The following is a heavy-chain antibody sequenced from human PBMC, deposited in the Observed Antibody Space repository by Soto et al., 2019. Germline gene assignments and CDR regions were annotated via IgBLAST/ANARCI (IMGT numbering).Heavy chain of an antibody. Sequence: GGSLRLSCEASGFIFSNYAMSWVRQAPGKGLEWVSAISGSGGSTYYADSVKGRFTISRDNSKNTLYLQMNSLRAEDTAVYYCAKTISRYYDFWSGSYDYWGQGTLVTVSS. D-gene: IGHD3-3*01. V-gene: IGHV3-23*01. CDR3: AKTISRYYDFWSGSYDY. CDR2: ISGSGGST. CDR1: GFIFSNYA. J-gene: IGHJ4*02.